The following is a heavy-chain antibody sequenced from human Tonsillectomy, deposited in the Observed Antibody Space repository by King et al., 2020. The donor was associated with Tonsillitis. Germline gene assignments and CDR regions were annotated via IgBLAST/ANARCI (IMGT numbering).Heavy chain of an antibody. CDR3: AKSGPDFDH. V-gene: IGHV3-23*04. D-gene: IGHD1-14*01. CDR1: GFTFRTYT. CDR2: ISGNGGST. J-gene: IGHJ4*02. Sequence: VQLVESGGGIVQPGGSLRLSCAASGFTFRTYTMHWLRQTPGKGLDWVSGISGNGGSTYYADSVKGRFTISRDNSKNTLFLQMNSLRAEDAALYYCAKSGPDFDHWGQGTLVTVSS.